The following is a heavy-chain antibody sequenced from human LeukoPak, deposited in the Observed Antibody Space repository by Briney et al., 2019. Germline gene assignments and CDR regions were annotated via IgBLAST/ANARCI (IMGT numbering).Heavy chain of an antibody. CDR3: ASSLTMVRGDY. J-gene: IGHJ4*02. D-gene: IGHD3-10*01. CDR2: ISSRASAV. Sequence: PGGSLRLSCAASGFTFSDYYMSWIRQAPGKGLEWVSYISSRASAVYYADSVKGRFTISRDNAKNSLYLQMDSLRAEDTAVYYCASSLTMVRGDYWGQGTLVTVSS. CDR1: GFTFSDYY. V-gene: IGHV3-11*04.